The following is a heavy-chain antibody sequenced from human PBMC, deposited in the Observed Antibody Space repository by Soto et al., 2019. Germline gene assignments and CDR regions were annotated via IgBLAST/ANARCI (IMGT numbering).Heavy chain of an antibody. CDR3: AKGSGPYRPYYFDY. CDR2: ITGSGGDT. Sequence: GGSLRLSCAASGFTFSSYAMGWVRQAPGKGLEWVSAITGSGGDTYYADSVKGRFTLSRDNSKNSLYLEMNSLRAEDTAVYYCAKGSGPYRPYYFDYWGQGTLVTVSS. CDR1: GFTFSSYA. V-gene: IGHV3-23*01. D-gene: IGHD6-25*01. J-gene: IGHJ4*02.